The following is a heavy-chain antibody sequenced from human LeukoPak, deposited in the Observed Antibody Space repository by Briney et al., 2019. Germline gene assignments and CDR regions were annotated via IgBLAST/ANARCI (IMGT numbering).Heavy chain of an antibody. CDR1: GFTFSSYW. V-gene: IGHV3-7*01. J-gene: IGHJ1*01. CDR2: IKQDGSEK. D-gene: IGHD2-2*02. CDR3: ARLFVVVAAAIWYFQH. Sequence: GGSLRLSCSASGFTFSSYWMSSVRQAPGKGLEWVANIKQDGSEKYYVDSVKRRFTISRDNAKNSLYLQMNGLRADDTAVYYCARLFVVVAAAIWYFQHWGQGTLVTVSS.